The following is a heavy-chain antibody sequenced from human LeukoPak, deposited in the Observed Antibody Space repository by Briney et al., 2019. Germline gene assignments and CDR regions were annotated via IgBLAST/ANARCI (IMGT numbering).Heavy chain of an antibody. V-gene: IGHV3-48*01. CDR3: ANLQYYDSISGAFDI. J-gene: IGHJ3*02. D-gene: IGHD3-22*01. CDR2: ISSSSSTI. Sequence: GGSLRLSCAASGFTFSSYSMNWVRQAPGKGLEWVSYISSSSSTIYYADSVKGRFTISGDNSKNTLYLQVNSLRAEDTAIYYCANLQYYDSISGAFDIWGQGTMVTVSS. CDR1: GFTFSSYS.